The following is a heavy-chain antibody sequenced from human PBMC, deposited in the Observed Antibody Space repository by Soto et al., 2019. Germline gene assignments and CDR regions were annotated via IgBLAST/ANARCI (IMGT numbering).Heavy chain of an antibody. V-gene: IGHV4-30-4*01. J-gene: IGHJ5*02. Sequence: ASETLSLTCTVSGGSISSGDYYWSWIRQPPGKGLEWIGYIYYSGSTYYNPSLKSRVTISVDTSKNQFSLKLSSVTAADTAVYYCARGGGARGPSNYWFDPWGQGTLVTVSS. CDR2: IYYSGST. CDR1: GGSISSGDYY. CDR3: ARGGGARGPSNYWFDP. D-gene: IGHD3-10*01.